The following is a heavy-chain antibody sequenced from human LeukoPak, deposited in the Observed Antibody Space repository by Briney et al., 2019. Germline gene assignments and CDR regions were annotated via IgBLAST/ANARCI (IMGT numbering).Heavy chain of an antibody. Sequence: GGSLRLSCAASAFTFSSYGMHWVRQAPGKGLEWVALISYDGSDKYYADSVKSRFTISRDNAKNSLYLQMNSLRAEDTAVYYCARDLFYCSSTSCHSFDYWGQGTLVTVSS. CDR3: ARDLFYCSSTSCHSFDY. V-gene: IGHV3-30*03. CDR1: AFTFSSYG. D-gene: IGHD2-2*01. J-gene: IGHJ4*02. CDR2: ISYDGSDK.